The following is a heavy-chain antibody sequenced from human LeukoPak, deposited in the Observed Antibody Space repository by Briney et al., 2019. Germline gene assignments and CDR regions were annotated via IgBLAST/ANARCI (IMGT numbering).Heavy chain of an antibody. CDR3: AKGKDYYLDY. CDR2: IRYDGSEK. J-gene: IGHJ4*02. CDR1: GFTFSGSA. Sequence: GGSLRLSCAASGFTFSGSAMHWVRQAPGKGLEWVAFIRYDGSEKYYADSVKGRITISRDNSKNTMYVQMNSLRAEDTAVYYSAKGKDYYLDYWGQATLVTVYS. D-gene: IGHD3-10*01. V-gene: IGHV3-30*02.